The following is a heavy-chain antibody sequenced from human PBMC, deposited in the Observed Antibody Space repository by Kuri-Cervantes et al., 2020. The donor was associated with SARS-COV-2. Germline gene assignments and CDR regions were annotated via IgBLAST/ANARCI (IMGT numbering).Heavy chain of an antibody. J-gene: IGHJ3*02. V-gene: IGHV4-59*01. CDR1: GGSISSYY. CDR2: IYYSGST. CDR3: ARVRIFGVPGFAFDI. D-gene: IGHD3-3*01. Sequence: SQTLSLTCTVSGGSISSYYWSRIRQPPGKGLEWIGYIYYSGSTNYNPSLKSRVTISVDTSKNQFSLKLSSVTAADTAVYYCARVRIFGVPGFAFDIWGKGTMVTVSS.